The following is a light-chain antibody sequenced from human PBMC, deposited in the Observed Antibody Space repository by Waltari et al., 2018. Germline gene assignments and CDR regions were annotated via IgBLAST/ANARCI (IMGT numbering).Light chain of an antibody. Sequence: DIVMTQSPDSLAVPLGERATTNCKSSQSVLYSSNNKNCLAWYQQKPGQPPKLLIYWASTRESGVPDRFSGSGSGTDFTLTISSLQAEDVAVYYCHQYYSSPWTFGQGTKVEI. CDR3: HQYYSSPWT. CDR2: WAS. V-gene: IGKV4-1*01. CDR1: QSVLYSSNNKNC. J-gene: IGKJ1*01.